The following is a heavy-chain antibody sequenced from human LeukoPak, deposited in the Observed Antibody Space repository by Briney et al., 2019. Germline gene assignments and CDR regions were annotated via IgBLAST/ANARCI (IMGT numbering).Heavy chain of an antibody. V-gene: IGHV3-30*02. J-gene: IGHJ2*01. CDR3: AKGLYCSGGSCYSQYFDL. CDR1: GFTFSSYG. D-gene: IGHD2-15*01. Sequence: PGGSLRLSCAASGFTFSSYGMHWVRQAPGKGLEWVAFIRYDGSNKYFPDSVKGRFTISRDNSKNTLYLQMNSLRAEDTAVYYCAKGLYCSGGSCYSQYFDLWGRGTLVTVSS. CDR2: IRYDGSNK.